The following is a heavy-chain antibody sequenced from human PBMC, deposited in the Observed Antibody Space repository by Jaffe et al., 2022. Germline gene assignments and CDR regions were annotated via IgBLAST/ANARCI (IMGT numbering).Heavy chain of an antibody. Sequence: QVQLVQSGAEVKKPGASVKVSCKASGYTFTGYYMHWVRQAPGQGLEWMGWINPNSGGTNYAQKFQGRVTMTRDTSISTAYMELSRLRSDDTAVYYCARDKITMVRGVEYYFDYWGQGTLVTVSS. CDR2: INPNSGGT. CDR1: GYTFTGYY. D-gene: IGHD3-10*01. CDR3: ARDKITMVRGVEYYFDY. V-gene: IGHV1-2*02. J-gene: IGHJ4*02.